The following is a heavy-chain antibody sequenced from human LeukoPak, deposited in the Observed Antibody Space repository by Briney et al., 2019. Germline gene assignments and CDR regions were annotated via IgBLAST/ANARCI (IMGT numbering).Heavy chain of an antibody. CDR2: IRYDGSNK. J-gene: IGHJ4*02. Sequence: GGSLRLSFAASGFTFSSYGMHWVRQAPGKGLEWVAFIRYDGSNKYYADSVKGRFTISRDNSKNTLYLQMNSLRAEDTAVYYCAKDQGAGDSSGSPDYWGQGTLVTVSS. CDR1: GFTFSSYG. V-gene: IGHV3-30*02. CDR3: AKDQGAGDSSGSPDY. D-gene: IGHD3-22*01.